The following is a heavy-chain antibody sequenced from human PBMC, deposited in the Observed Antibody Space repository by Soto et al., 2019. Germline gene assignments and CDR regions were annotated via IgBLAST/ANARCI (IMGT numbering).Heavy chain of an antibody. CDR1: GFTFSSYS. Sequence: EVQLVESGGGLVKPGGSLRLSCAASGFTFSSYSMNWVRQAPGQGLEWVSSISSSTTYIYYADSVKGRFTISRDNAKNSLDLQMNSLRAEDTAVYYCARRFKGLSNSNYYMDVWGKGTTVTVSS. J-gene: IGHJ6*03. CDR3: ARRFKGLSNSNYYMDV. CDR2: ISSSTTYI. V-gene: IGHV3-21*01.